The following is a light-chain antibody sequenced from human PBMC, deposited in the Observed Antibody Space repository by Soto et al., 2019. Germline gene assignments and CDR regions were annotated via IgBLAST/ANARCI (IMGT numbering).Light chain of an antibody. CDR3: QQYNSYSRT. V-gene: IGKV3-11*01. CDR1: RSVSSS. CDR2: DAS. Sequence: EIVLTQSPVTLSLSPGERATLSCRASRSVSSSLVWYQQKPGQAPRLLIYDASNRATGIPPRFSGSGSGTDFTLTISSMEPEDFATYYCQQYNSYSRTFGQGPKVEIK. J-gene: IGKJ1*01.